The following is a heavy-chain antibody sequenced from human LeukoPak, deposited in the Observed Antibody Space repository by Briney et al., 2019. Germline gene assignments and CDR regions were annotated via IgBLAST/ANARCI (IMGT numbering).Heavy chain of an antibody. J-gene: IGHJ4*02. CDR1: GFTVSSNY. D-gene: IGHD2-21*02. Sequence: GGSLRLSCAASGFTVSSNYRSWVRQAPGKGLEWVSVIYSGGSTYYADSVKGRFTISRDNSKNTLYLQMNSLRAEDTAVYYCARLAYCGGDCYSGGFDYWGQGTLVTVSS. CDR3: ARLAYCGGDCYSGGFDY. V-gene: IGHV3-53*01. CDR2: IYSGGST.